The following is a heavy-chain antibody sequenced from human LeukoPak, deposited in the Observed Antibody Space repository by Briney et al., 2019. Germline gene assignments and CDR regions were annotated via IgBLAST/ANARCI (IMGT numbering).Heavy chain of an antibody. V-gene: IGHV1-69*13. J-gene: IGHJ6*02. Sequence: ASVTVSCKASGGTFSSYAISWVRQAPGQGLEWMGGFIPIFGTANYAQKFQGRVTITADESTSTAYMELSSLRSEDTAVYYCARVAPSHSGYNWNDYYYGMDVWGQGTTVTVSS. CDR1: GGTFSSYA. CDR3: ARVAPSHSGYNWNDYYYGMDV. D-gene: IGHD1-20*01. CDR2: FIPIFGTA.